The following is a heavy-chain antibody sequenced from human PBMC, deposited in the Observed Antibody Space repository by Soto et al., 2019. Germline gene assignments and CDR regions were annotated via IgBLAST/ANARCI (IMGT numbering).Heavy chain of an antibody. V-gene: IGHV1-69*13. D-gene: IGHD3-3*01. Sequence: SVKVSCKASGGTFSSYAISWVRQAPGQGLEWMGGIIPIFGTANYAQKFQGRVTVTADESTSTAYMELSSLRSEDTAVYYCARDGVGVTIFGVVNYYYYGMDVWGQGTTVTVSS. CDR1: GGTFSSYA. J-gene: IGHJ6*02. CDR2: IIPIFGTA. CDR3: ARDGVGVTIFGVVNYYYYGMDV.